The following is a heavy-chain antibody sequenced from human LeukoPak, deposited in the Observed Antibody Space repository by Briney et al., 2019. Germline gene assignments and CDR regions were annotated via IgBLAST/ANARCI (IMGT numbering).Heavy chain of an antibody. CDR3: ARVGRADGSTIFWDYYHYGMDV. J-gene: IGHJ6*02. V-gene: IGHV3-21*01. D-gene: IGHD2-2*01. CDR1: GFTFSSYS. Sequence: GGSLRLSCAASGFTFSSYSMNWVRQAPGKGLEWVSSISSSSSYIYYADSVRGRFTISRDNAKNSLYLQMNSLRAEDTAVYYCARVGRADGSTIFWDYYHYGMDVWGQGTTVTVSS. CDR2: ISSSSSYI.